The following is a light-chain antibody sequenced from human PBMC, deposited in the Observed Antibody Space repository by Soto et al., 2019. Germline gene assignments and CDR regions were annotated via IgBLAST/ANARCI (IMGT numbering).Light chain of an antibody. J-gene: IGKJ5*01. CDR3: QESYSSLSIT. CDR2: TTS. V-gene: IGKV1-39*01. CDR1: QSISKY. Sequence: DIQMTQSPSSLSASVGDRVTNTCRTSQSISKYLNWYQQKPGQAPKLLIYTTSTLQSGVPSRFSGSGSGRDFTLTITVLQPEDFATYYCQESYSSLSITFGQGTRLEIK.